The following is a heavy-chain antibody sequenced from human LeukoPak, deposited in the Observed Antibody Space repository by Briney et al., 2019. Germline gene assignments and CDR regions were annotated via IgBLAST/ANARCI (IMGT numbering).Heavy chain of an antibody. J-gene: IGHJ6*03. Sequence: GGSLRLSCAASGFTVSSNYMSWVRQAPGKGLEWVSVIYSGGSTYYADSVKGRFTISRDNSKNTLYLQMNSLRAEDTAVYYCAKPSAVPAAITPKNHIAYMDVWGKGTTVTVSS. CDR3: AKPSAVPAAITPKNHIAYMDV. CDR2: IYSGGST. CDR1: GFTVSSNY. V-gene: IGHV3-66*04. D-gene: IGHD2-2*01.